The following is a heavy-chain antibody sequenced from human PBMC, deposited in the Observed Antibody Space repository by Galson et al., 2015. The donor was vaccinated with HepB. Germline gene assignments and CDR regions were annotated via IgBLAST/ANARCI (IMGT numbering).Heavy chain of an antibody. Sequence: SLRLSCAASGFTFDDYAMHWVRQAPGKGLEWVSGISWNSGSIGYADSVKGRFTISRDNAKNSLYLQMNSLRAEDTALYYCARAMVTGLTDYWGQGTLVTVSS. J-gene: IGHJ4*02. CDR3: ARAMVTGLTDY. CDR1: GFTFDDYA. D-gene: IGHD5-18*01. V-gene: IGHV3-9*01. CDR2: ISWNSGSI.